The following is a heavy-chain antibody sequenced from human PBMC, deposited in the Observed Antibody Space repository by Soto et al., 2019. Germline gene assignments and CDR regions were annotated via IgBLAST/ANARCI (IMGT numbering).Heavy chain of an antibody. D-gene: IGHD5-12*01. Sequence: SVKVSCKASGGTFSSYAISWVRQAPGQGLEWMGGIIPIFGTANYAQKSQGRVTITADESTSTAYMELSSLRSEDTAVYYCARDFHLYGWLRGFDYWGQGTLVTVSS. CDR1: GGTFSSYA. CDR3: ARDFHLYGWLRGFDY. J-gene: IGHJ4*02. V-gene: IGHV1-69*13. CDR2: IIPIFGTA.